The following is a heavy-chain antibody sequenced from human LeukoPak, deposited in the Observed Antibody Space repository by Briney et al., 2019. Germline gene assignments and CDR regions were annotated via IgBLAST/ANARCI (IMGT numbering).Heavy chain of an antibody. CDR1: GFTFSSYG. CDR2: ISYDGSNK. J-gene: IGHJ4*02. D-gene: IGHD3-10*01. CDR3: AKSLWFGELLY. Sequence: PGRSLRLSCAASGFTFSSYGMHWVRQAPGKGLEWVAVISYDGSNKYYADSVKGRFTISRDNSKNTLYPQMNSLRAEDTAVYYCAKSLWFGELLYWGQGTLVTVSS. V-gene: IGHV3-30*18.